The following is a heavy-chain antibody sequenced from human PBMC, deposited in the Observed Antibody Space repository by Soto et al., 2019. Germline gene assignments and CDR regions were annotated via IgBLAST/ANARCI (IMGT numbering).Heavy chain of an antibody. CDR3: ARPSYSSSWLPNLDY. D-gene: IGHD6-13*01. CDR2: ISAYNGNT. V-gene: IGHV1-18*01. J-gene: IGHJ4*02. CDR1: GYTFTSYG. Sequence: AASVKVSCKASGYTFTSYGISWVRQAPGQGLEWMGWISAYNGNTNYAQKLQGRVTITTDTSTSTAYMELRSLRSDDTAVYYCARPSYSSSWLPNLDYWGQGTLVTVSS.